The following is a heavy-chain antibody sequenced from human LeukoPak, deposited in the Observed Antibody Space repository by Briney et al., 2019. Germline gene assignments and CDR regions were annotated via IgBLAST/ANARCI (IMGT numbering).Heavy chain of an antibody. V-gene: IGHV3-30*04. D-gene: IGHD2-2*01. J-gene: IGHJ4*02. CDR1: VFTFSSYA. CDR3: ARGVSRGNCSSTSCSEGGY. CDR2: ISYEGRNK. Sequence: GRSLRLSCAASVFTFSSYAMHWVRQAPGKAREGVAVISYEGRNKYYADSVKGRFTISRDNSKHTLYLQMNSLRAEDTAVYYCARGVSRGNCSSTSCSEGGYWGQGTLVTVSS.